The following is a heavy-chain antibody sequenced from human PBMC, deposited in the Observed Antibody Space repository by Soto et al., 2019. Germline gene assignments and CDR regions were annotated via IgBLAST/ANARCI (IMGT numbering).Heavy chain of an antibody. D-gene: IGHD6-6*01. V-gene: IGHV1-18*04. J-gene: IGHJ6*02. CDR3: ARLMGSSSTQFHYYGMDV. CDR2: ISAYNGNT. Sequence: ASVKVSCKASGYTFTSYGIRWVRQAPGQGLEWMGWISAYNGNTNYAQKLQGRVTMTTDTSTSTAYMELRSLRSDDTAVYYCARLMGSSSTQFHYYGMDVWGQGTTVTASS. CDR1: GYTFTSYG.